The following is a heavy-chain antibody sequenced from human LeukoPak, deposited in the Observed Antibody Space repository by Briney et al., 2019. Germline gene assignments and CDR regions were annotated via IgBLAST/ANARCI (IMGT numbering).Heavy chain of an antibody. J-gene: IGHJ4*02. D-gene: IGHD6-13*01. V-gene: IGHV3-7*01. CDR2: IKQDGSEK. CDR3: ARDSSPQQQLVTASSLDY. CDR1: GFTFSSYW. Sequence: GGSLRLSCAASGFTFSSYWMSWVRQASGKGLEWVANIKQDGSEKYYVDSVKGRFTISRDNAKNSLYLQMNSLRAEDTAVYYCARDSSPQQQLVTASSLDYWGQGTLVTISS.